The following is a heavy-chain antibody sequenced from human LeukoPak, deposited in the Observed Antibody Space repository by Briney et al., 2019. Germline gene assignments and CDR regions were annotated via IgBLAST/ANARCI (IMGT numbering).Heavy chain of an antibody. D-gene: IGHD1-1*01. V-gene: IGHV4-34*01. CDR2: INHSGST. CDR3: ARRHRKLVRGAFDI. Sequence: PSETLSLTRAVSGGSPRGYYWSWIPQPPGEGRWWIGEINHSGSTNYNPSLKSRVTISVDTSKNQFSLKLSSVTAADTAVYYCARRHRKLVRGAFDIWGQGTMVTVSS. CDR1: GGSPRGYY. J-gene: IGHJ3*02.